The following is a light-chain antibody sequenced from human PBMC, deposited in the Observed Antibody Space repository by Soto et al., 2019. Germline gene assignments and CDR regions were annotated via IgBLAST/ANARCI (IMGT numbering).Light chain of an antibody. CDR2: STS. CDR1: QDISNF. CDR3: QQTKSFPLT. Sequence: DIQMTQSPSFLSASVGDRVTITCRASQDISNFLAWYQQIPGKAPKLLISSTSTLQSGVPSRFSGSGSGTDFTLTVGGLQPEDAATYYCQQTKSFPLTFGGGTKVEIK. V-gene: IGKV1-12*01. J-gene: IGKJ4*01.